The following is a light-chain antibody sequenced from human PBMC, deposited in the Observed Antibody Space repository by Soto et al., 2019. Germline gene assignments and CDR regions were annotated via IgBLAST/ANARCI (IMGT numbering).Light chain of an antibody. CDR3: SSYTSSSTNV. CDR2: DVS. V-gene: IGLV2-18*02. J-gene: IGLJ1*01. CDR1: GSDVGTYNR. Sequence: QSALTQPPSVSGSPGQSVAISCTGTGSDVGTYNRVSWYQQPPGTAPKLMIYDVSDRPSGVPDRFSGSKSGNTASLTISGLQDEDEADYYCSSYTSSSTNVFGTGTKLTVL.